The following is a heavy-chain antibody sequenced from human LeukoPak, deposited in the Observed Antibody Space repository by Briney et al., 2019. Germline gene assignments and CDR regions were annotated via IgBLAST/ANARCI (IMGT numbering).Heavy chain of an antibody. J-gene: IGHJ3*02. CDR1: GFTVSSHY. D-gene: IGHD3-22*01. Sequence: PGVSLRLSCAASGFTVSSHYMNWVRQAPGKGLEWVSVIYSGGSTYHADSVKGRFTISRNNSKNTLYPQMNSLRAEDTAVYYCARDYYYDSSGYRNDAFDIWGQGTMVTVSS. CDR2: IYSGGST. CDR3: ARDYYYDSSGYRNDAFDI. V-gene: IGHV3-66*01.